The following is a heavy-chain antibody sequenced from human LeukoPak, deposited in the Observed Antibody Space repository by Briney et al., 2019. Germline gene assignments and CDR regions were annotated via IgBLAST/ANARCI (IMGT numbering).Heavy chain of an antibody. V-gene: IGHV1-2*02. CDR3: ARARGSYDAFDI. D-gene: IGHD1-26*01. Sequence: GASVKVSCKASGYTFTSYYMFWVRQAPGLGLEWMGWINPNSGGTHYAQKFQGRVTMTRDTSISAVYMELSRLRSDDTAVYYCARARGSYDAFDIWGQGTIVTVSS. J-gene: IGHJ3*02. CDR2: INPNSGGT. CDR1: GYTFTSYY.